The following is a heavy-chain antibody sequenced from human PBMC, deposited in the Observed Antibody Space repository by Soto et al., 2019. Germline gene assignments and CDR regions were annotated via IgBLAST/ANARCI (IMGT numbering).Heavy chain of an antibody. CDR1: GGTFSSYA. CDR3: ARDRQSYYDFWSGYSRGRYYGMDV. D-gene: IGHD3-3*01. CDR2: IIPIFGTA. Sequence: SVKVSCKASGGTFSSYAISWVRQAPGQGLEWMGGIIPIFGTANYAQKFQGRVTITADESTSTAYMELSSLRSEDTAVYYCARDRQSYYDFWSGYSRGRYYGMDVWGQGTTVTVSS. J-gene: IGHJ6*02. V-gene: IGHV1-69*13.